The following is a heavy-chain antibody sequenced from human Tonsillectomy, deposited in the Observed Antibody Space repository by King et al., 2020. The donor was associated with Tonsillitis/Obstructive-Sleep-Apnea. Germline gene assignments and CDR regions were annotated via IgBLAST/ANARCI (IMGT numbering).Heavy chain of an antibody. V-gene: IGHV3-66*01. CDR1: GFTVSSNY. J-gene: IGHJ4*01. CDR3: ARGIAVAGTYFDY. Sequence: VQLVESGGGLVQPGGSLRLSCAASGFTVSSNYMSWVRQAPGKGLERVSLIYSGGSTYYADSVKGRFTISRDSSEGTLYLQMNSLRAEDTAVYYCARGIAVAGTYFDYWGHGTLVTVSS. CDR2: IYSGGST. D-gene: IGHD6-19*01.